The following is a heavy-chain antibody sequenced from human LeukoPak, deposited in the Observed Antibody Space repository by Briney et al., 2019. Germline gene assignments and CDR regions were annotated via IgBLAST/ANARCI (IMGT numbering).Heavy chain of an antibody. CDR1: GFTFSSYS. Sequence: SGGSLRLSCAASGFTFSSYSMHWVRQAPGKGLEYVSAITGNGDNTYYADSVKGRFTISRDNSKNTLYLQMGSLRAEDMAVYYCARVGGGYFDYWGQGTLVTVSS. V-gene: IGHV3-64*02. J-gene: IGHJ4*02. D-gene: IGHD2-15*01. CDR3: ARVGGGYFDY. CDR2: ITGNGDNT.